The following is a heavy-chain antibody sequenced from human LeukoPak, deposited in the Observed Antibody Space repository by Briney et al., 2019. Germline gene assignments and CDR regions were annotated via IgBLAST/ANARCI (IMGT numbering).Heavy chain of an antibody. J-gene: IGHJ4*02. D-gene: IGHD5-12*01. CDR1: EFTFSSYA. Sequence: SGGSLRLSCAASEFTFSSYAMTWVRQAPGKGLEWVSGISGSGGNKYYTDSVKGRFTISRDNSKRTLYLQMNSLRAEDTAVYYCAKSTTVSSYRQYYFDSWGQGTLVTVSS. CDR3: AKSTTVSSYRQYYFDS. CDR2: ISGSGGNK. V-gene: IGHV3-23*01.